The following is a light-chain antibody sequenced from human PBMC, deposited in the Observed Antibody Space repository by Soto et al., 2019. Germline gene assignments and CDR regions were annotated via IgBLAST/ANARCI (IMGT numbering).Light chain of an antibody. CDR3: AAWDDSLRGWV. CDR1: SSNIGSNY. CDR2: TND. Sequence: QSVLTQPPSASGTPGQRVTISCSGSSSNIGSNYVYWYQQLPGTAPKLLIYTNDHRPSGVPDRFSGSKSGTSASLAISGLRSEDEADYYCAAWDDSLRGWVFGGGTKVTVL. J-gene: IGLJ3*02. V-gene: IGLV1-47*02.